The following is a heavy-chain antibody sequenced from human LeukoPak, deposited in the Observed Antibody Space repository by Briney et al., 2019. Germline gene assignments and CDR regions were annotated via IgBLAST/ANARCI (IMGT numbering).Heavy chain of an antibody. CDR1: GGSFSGYY. CDR3: ARESPYSSRGLDY. D-gene: IGHD6-13*01. J-gene: IGHJ4*02. Sequence: PSETLSLTCAVYGGSFSGYYWSWIRQPPGKGLEWIGEINHSGSTNYNPSLKSRVTISVDTSKNQFSLKLSSVTAADTAVYYCARESPYSSRGLDYWGQGTLVTVSS. V-gene: IGHV4-34*01. CDR2: INHSGST.